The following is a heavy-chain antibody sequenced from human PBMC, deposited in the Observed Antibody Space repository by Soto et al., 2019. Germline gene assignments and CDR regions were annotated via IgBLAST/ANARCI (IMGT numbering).Heavy chain of an antibody. CDR3: AGDLMGYDSSGYYSTYNWFDH. CDR2: INAGNGNT. V-gene: IGHV1-3*01. J-gene: IGHJ5*02. CDR1: GYTFTTYA. Sequence: ASVKVSCKASGYTFTTYAMHWVRQAPGQRLEWMGWINAGNGNTKYSQKLQGRVTITRDTSASTAYMELSSLRSEDTAVYYCAGDLMGYDSSGYYSTYNWFDHWGQGTLVTVSS. D-gene: IGHD3-22*01.